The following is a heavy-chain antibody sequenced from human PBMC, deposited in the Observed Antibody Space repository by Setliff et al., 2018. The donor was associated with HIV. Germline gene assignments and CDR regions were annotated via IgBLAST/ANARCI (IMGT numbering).Heavy chain of an antibody. Sequence: SETLSLTCTVSGYSISSGYYWGWIRLPPGKGLEWIGDIYHSGFTIYNPSLKSRVTLSLDTSKNQFSLKLSSVTAADTAVYYCASRVPAARHFDYWGQGTLVTVSS. CDR3: ASRVPAARHFDY. V-gene: IGHV4-38-2*02. J-gene: IGHJ4*02. CDR1: GYSISSGYY. D-gene: IGHD2-2*01. CDR2: IYHSGFT.